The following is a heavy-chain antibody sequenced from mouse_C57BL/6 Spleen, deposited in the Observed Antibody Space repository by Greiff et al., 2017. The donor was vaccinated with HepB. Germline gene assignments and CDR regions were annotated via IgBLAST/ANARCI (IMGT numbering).Heavy chain of an antibody. CDR3: ARGGITTDPFAY. D-gene: IGHD1-1*01. Sequence: EVQLQESGPGLVKPSQSLSLTCSVTGYSITSGYYWNWIRQFPGNKLEWMGYISYDGSNNYNPSLKNRISITRDTSKNQFFLKLNSVTTEDTATYYCARGGITTDPFAYWGQGTLVTVSA. CDR2: ISYDGSN. V-gene: IGHV3-6*01. CDR1: GYSITSGYY. J-gene: IGHJ3*01.